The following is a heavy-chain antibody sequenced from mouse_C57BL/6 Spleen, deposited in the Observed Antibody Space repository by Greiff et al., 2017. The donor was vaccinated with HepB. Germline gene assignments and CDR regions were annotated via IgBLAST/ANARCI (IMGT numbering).Heavy chain of an antibody. CDR1: GYTFTSYG. V-gene: IGHV1-81*01. CDR3: ARGDYSNYDYYAMDY. Sequence: QVQLKQSGAELARPGASVKLSCKASGYTFTSYGISWVKQRTGQGLEWIGEIYPRSGNTYYNEKFKGKATLTADKSSSTAYMELRSLTSEDSAVYFWARGDYSNYDYYAMDYWGQGTSVTVSS. CDR2: IYPRSGNT. J-gene: IGHJ4*01. D-gene: IGHD2-5*01.